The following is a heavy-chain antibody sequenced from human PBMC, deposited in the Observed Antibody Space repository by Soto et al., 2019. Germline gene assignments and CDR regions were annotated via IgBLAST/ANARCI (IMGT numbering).Heavy chain of an antibody. V-gene: IGHV3-11*01. CDR3: ARDLPIARSPALGY. CDR2: ISSSGSTI. CDR1: GFTFSDYY. D-gene: IGHD2-15*01. J-gene: IGHJ4*02. Sequence: PGGSLRLSCAASGFTFSDYYMSWIRQAPGKGLEWVSYISSSGSTIYYADSVKGRFTISRDNAKNSLYLQMNSLRAEDTAVYYCARDLPIARSPALGYWGQGTLVTVSS.